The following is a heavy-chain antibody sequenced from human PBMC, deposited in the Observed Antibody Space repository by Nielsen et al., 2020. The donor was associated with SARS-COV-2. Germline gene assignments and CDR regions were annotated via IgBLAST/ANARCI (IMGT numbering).Heavy chain of an antibody. CDR1: GFTFSSYS. Sequence: GGSLRLSCAASGFTFSSYSMNWVRQAPGKGLEWVSSISSSSSYIYYADSVKGRFTISRDNAKNSLYLQMNSLRAEDTAVYYCARDGRSSSWYESYYFDYWGQGTLVTVSS. D-gene: IGHD6-13*01. J-gene: IGHJ4*02. CDR3: ARDGRSSSWYESYYFDY. CDR2: ISSSSSYI. V-gene: IGHV3-21*01.